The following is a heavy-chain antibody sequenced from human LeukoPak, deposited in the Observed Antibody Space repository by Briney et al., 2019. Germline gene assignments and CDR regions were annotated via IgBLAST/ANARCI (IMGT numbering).Heavy chain of an antibody. J-gene: IGHJ4*02. D-gene: IGHD5-18*01. V-gene: IGHV3-53*01. CDR1: GFTVSSNC. Sequence: PGGSLRLSCAASGFTVSSNCMTWVRQAPGMGLERVSVLCSGGSTYYADSVKGRFTISTDNSKNTLYLQMNSLRAEDTAVYYCARKVGYGYALDYWGQGTLVTVSS. CDR3: ARKVGYGYALDY. CDR2: LCSGGST.